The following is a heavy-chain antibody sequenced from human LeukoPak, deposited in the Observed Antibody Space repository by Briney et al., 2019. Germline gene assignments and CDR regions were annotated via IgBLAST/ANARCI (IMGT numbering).Heavy chain of an antibody. CDR1: GGSFSGYY. CDR3: ARARGAVAIDY. V-gene: IGHV4-34*01. J-gene: IGHJ4*02. D-gene: IGHD6-19*01. Sequence: SETLSLTCAVYGGSFSGYYWSWIRQPPGKGLEWIGEINHSGSTNYNPSLKSRVAVSVDTSKNQFSLKLSSVTAADTAVYYCARARGAVAIDYWGQGTLVTVSS. CDR2: INHSGST.